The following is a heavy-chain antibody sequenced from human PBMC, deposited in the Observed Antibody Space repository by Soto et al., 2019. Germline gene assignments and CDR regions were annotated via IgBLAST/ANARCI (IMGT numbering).Heavy chain of an antibody. CDR2: HIPIFGTA. J-gene: IGHJ4*02. V-gene: IGHV1-69*05. CDR3: ASDSCIAVAGTRARSSACDY. D-gene: IGHD6-19*01. CDR1: GDTFSSYA. Sequence: GXSVEVSCKASGDTFSSYAISWVRQAPGQGLEWMGGHIPIFGTANYAQKLQGRVTITTDESTSTAYMEPSSLRSEDTAVYYCASDSCIAVAGTRARSSACDYWGQGTLVTV.